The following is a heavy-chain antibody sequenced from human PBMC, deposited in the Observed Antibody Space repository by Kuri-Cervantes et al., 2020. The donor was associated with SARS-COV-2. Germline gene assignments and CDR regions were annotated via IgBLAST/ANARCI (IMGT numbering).Heavy chain of an antibody. CDR2: IYHSGST. CDR1: GGSFSGYY. Sequence: SQTLSLTCAVYGGSFSGYYWGWVRQPPGKGLEWIGGIYHSGSTYYNPSLKSRVTISVDTSKNQFSLKLSSVTAADTAVYYCARPLEGGDYFDYWGQGTLVTVSS. V-gene: IGHV4-34*01. CDR3: ARPLEGGDYFDY. D-gene: IGHD3-16*01. J-gene: IGHJ4*02.